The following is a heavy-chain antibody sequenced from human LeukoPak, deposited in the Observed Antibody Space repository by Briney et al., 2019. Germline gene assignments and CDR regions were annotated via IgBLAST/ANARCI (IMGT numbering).Heavy chain of an antibody. CDR3: ARDRAHSYGPPAAFDI. Sequence: PSETLSLTCTVSGGSISSYYWSWIRQPAGKGLEWIGRIYTSGSTNYNPSLKSRVTMSVDTSKNQFSLKLSSVTAADTAVYYCARDRAHSYGPPAAFDIWGQGTMVTVSS. V-gene: IGHV4-4*07. CDR1: GGSISSYY. J-gene: IGHJ3*02. D-gene: IGHD5-18*01. CDR2: IYTSGST.